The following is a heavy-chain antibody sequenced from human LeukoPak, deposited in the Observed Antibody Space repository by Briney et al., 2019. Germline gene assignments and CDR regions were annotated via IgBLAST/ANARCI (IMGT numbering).Heavy chain of an antibody. D-gene: IGHD2-15*01. CDR1: GFTFSGSA. J-gene: IGHJ4*02. V-gene: IGHV3-73*01. CDR2: IRSKANSYAT. Sequence: GGSLRLSCAASGFTFSGSAMQWVRQASGKGLEWVGRIRSKANSYATAYAASVKGMFTISRDDSKNTAYLQMNSLKTEDTAVYYCTSPILGYCSGGSCYESPGFDYWGQGTLVTVSS. CDR3: TSPILGYCSGGSCYESPGFDY.